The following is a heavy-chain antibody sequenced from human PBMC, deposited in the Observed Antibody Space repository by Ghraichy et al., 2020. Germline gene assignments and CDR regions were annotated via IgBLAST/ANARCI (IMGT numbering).Heavy chain of an antibody. CDR3: ARQENYDSSRGGELDP. J-gene: IGHJ5*02. CDR2: VHYSGST. V-gene: IGHV4-39*01. CDR1: GDSISSSTYY. D-gene: IGHD3-22*01. Sequence: SETLSLTCSVSGDSISSSTYYWGWIRQPPGKGLEWIGSVHYSGSTYYNPSLRSRITISVDTSKNQFSLKLTSVTAADTAVYYCARQENYDSSRGGELDPWGQGTLVTASS.